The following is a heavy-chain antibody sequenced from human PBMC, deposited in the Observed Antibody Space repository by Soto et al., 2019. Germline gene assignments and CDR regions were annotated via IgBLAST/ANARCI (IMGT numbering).Heavy chain of an antibody. CDR3: VRRIAAAKTEGYYFDY. D-gene: IGHD6-13*01. V-gene: IGHV3-64D*08. CDR1: GFTFSSYA. CDR2: ISSNGGST. Sequence: GGSLRLSCSASGFTFSSYAMHWVRQAPGKGLEYVSAISSNGGSTYYADSVKGRFTISRDNSKNTLYLQMSSLRAEDTAVYYCVRRIAAAKTEGYYFDYWGQGTLVTVSS. J-gene: IGHJ4*02.